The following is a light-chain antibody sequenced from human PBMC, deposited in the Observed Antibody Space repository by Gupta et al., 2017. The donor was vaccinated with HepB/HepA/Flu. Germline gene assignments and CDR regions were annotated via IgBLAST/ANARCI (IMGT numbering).Light chain of an antibody. Sequence: DIQMPQSPSSLSASVGDRVTITCRSSQSILRYLNWFQKKPGKAPNLLIYTASSLQSGVPSRFSGGGSGTDFTLNISSLQPEDFATYYCQQTDSVPPTFGPGTKVDVK. CDR1: QSILRY. CDR3: QQTDSVPPT. CDR2: TAS. V-gene: IGKV1-39*01. J-gene: IGKJ3*01.